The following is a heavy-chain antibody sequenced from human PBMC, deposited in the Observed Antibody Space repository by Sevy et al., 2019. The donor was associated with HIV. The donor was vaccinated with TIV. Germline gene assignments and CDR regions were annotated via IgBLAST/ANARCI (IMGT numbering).Heavy chain of an antibody. D-gene: IGHD5-18*01. CDR3: TKHHPGLLSLDTAMVGRSLDY. CDR2: IGGRGGST. V-gene: IGHV3-23*01. J-gene: IGHJ4*02. CDR1: GFTFSNYA. Sequence: GGFLRLSCAASGFTFSNYAMTWVRQAPGKGLEWISSIGGRGGSTYYADSVKGRFTISRDNSKNRLYLQMNSLGAEDTAVYYCTKHHPGLLSLDTAMVGRSLDYWGQGTLVTVSS.